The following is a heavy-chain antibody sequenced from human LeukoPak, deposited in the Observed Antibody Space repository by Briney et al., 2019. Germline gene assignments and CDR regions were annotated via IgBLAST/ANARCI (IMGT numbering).Heavy chain of an antibody. CDR1: GDIVSSNSAA. CDR2: TYYRSKWYN. Sequence: PSQTLSLTCALSGDIVSSNSAAWHWSRQSPSRGLEWLGRTYYRSKWYNDYAVSVKSRITINPDTSKNQFSLQLNSVTPEDTAVYYCARGYSSDGFDYWGQGTLVTVSS. CDR3: ARGYSSDGFDY. D-gene: IGHD6-19*01. V-gene: IGHV6-1*01. J-gene: IGHJ4*02.